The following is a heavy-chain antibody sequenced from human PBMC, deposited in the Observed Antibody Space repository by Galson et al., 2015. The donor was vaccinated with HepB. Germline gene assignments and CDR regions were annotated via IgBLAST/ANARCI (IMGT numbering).Heavy chain of an antibody. CDR2: TYYRSKWYN. Sequence: CAISGDSVSSNSAAWNWIRQSPSRGLEWLGRTYYRSKWYNDYAVSVKSRITINPDTSKNQFSLQLNSVTPEDTAVYYCARGHYDFWSGYYLIDYWGQGTLVTVSS. V-gene: IGHV6-1*01. CDR1: GDSVSSNSAA. D-gene: IGHD3-3*01. CDR3: ARGHYDFWSGYYLIDY. J-gene: IGHJ4*02.